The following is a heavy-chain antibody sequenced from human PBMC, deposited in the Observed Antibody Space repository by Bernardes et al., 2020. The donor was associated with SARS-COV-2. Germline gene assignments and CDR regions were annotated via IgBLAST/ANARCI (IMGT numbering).Heavy chain of an antibody. D-gene: IGHD3-22*01. Sequence: GGSLRISCAASGFTFSNAWMSWVRQAPGKGLEWVGRIKSKTDGGTTDYAAPVKGRFTISRDDSKNTLYLQMNSLKTEDTAVYYCTTVSGYFWGVVDYWGQGTLVTVSS. CDR3: TTVSGYFWGVVDY. J-gene: IGHJ4*02. CDR2: IKSKTDGGTT. CDR1: GFTFSNAW. V-gene: IGHV3-15*01.